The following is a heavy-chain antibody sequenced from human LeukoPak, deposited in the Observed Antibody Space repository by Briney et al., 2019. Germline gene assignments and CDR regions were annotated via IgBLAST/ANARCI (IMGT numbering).Heavy chain of an antibody. CDR3: AREKQSGGTSFDY. Sequence: GGSLRLSCAASGFTFSSYEMNWVRQAPGKGLEWVSYISSSGSTIYYADSVKGRFTISRDNSKNTVYLQMNSLRDEDTAFYYCAREKQSGGTSFDYWGQGSLVSVSS. CDR1: GFTFSSYE. V-gene: IGHV3-48*03. J-gene: IGHJ4*02. D-gene: IGHD1-26*01. CDR2: ISSSGSTI.